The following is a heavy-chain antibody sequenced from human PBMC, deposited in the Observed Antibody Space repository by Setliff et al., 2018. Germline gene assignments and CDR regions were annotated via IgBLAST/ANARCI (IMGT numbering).Heavy chain of an antibody. CDR3: ASLSRSYYDASGCFSNPFDI. CDR1: GFTFSSYS. J-gene: IGHJ3*02. V-gene: IGHV3-21*01. CDR2: ISSSSRYI. Sequence: GGSLRLSCAASGFTFSSYSMNWVRQAPGKGLEWVSSISSSSRYIYYADSVKGRFTLTRDNATNSLYLQMNILRAEDTALYYCASLSRSYYDASGCFSNPFDIWGQGTVVTVS. D-gene: IGHD3-22*01.